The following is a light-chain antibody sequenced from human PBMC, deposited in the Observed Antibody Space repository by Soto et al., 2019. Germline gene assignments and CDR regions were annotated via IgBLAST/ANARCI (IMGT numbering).Light chain of an antibody. V-gene: IGKV3-15*01. CDR3: QQYNDWPPYT. J-gene: IGKJ1*01. Sequence: EILMTQSPATLSVSPGERATLSCRASQSVSSNVAGYQQKPGQATRLLIYSASSSATSIPARFSGSGSGTDFSLTIISLQSEDVAVDYCQQYNDWPPYTFGQGTKVDIK. CDR1: QSVSSN. CDR2: SAS.